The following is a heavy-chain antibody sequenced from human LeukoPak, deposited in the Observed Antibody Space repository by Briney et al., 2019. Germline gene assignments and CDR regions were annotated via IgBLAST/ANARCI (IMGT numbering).Heavy chain of an antibody. J-gene: IGHJ6*02. V-gene: IGHV3-30*18. CDR1: GFTFSSYG. CDR2: ISYDGGNK. Sequence: GGSLRLSCAASGFTFSSYGMHWVRQAPGKGLEWVAVISYDGGNKYYADSVKGRFTISRDNSKNTLYLQMNSLRAEDTAVYYCAKSRMGAKEKSEGRFGMDVWGQGTTVTVSS. CDR3: AKSRMGAKEKSEGRFGMDV. D-gene: IGHD1-26*01.